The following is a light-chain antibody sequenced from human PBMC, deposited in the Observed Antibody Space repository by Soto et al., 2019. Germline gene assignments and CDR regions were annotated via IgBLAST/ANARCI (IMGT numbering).Light chain of an antibody. J-gene: IGLJ3*02. Sequence: QSVLTQPPAVSGAPGQRGTISCTGGSWNIGAGYYVHWDEQLPGTAPKLLSFGNNNRPSGVPDRFSGSKSGTSASLAITGLQAEDEADYYCQSFDRSLSGRVFGGGTQLTVL. CDR3: QSFDRSLSGRV. CDR2: GNN. CDR1: SWNIGAGYY. V-gene: IGLV1-40*01.